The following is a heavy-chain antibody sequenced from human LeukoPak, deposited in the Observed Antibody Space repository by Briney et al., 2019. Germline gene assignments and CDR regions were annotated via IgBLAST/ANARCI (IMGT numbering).Heavy chain of an antibody. J-gene: IGHJ4*02. CDR2: LSGSGGNT. D-gene: IGHD2-2*01. CDR1: GFTFNKYA. CDR3: AKDPYGTRYFDY. V-gene: IGHV3-23*01. Sequence: GGSLRLSCAASGFTFNKYAMSWVRQTPGKGLEWVSSLSGSGGNTYYADSVKGRFTISRDNSKNTVYLQMNSLRAGDTAVYYCAKDPYGTRYFDYWGQGTLVTVSS.